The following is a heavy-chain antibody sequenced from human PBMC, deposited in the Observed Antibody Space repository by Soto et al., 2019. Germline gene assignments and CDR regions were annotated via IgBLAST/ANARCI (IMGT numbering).Heavy chain of an antibody. CDR2: INAGNGNT. D-gene: IGHD6-19*01. J-gene: IGHJ5*02. V-gene: IGHV1-3*01. CDR1: GYTFTSYA. CDR3: ARDRRAVYSSGWYGGWFDP. Sequence: QVQLVQSGAEVKKPGASVKVSCKASGYTFTSYAMHWVRQAPGQRLEWMGWINAGNGNTKYSQKFQGRVTITRDTSASTAYMELSRLRSEDTAVYYCARDRRAVYSSGWYGGWFDPWGQGTLVTVSS.